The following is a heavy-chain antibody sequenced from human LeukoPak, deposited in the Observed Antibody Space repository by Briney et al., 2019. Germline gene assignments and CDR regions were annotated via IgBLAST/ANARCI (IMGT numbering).Heavy chain of an antibody. CDR1: GGSISSYY. V-gene: IGHV4-59*08. Sequence: PSETLSLTCTVSGGSISSYYWSWIRQPPGKRLEWIGYISYSGHTNYSPSLKSRVTISVDTSKNQFSLKLSPVTAADTAVYSCARLRGVGTWYFDLWGRGTLVTVSS. CDR3: ARLRGVGTWYFDL. CDR2: ISYSGHT. D-gene: IGHD1-26*01. J-gene: IGHJ2*01.